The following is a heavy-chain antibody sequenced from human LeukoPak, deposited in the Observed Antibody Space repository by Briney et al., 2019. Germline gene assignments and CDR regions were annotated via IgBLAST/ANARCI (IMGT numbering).Heavy chain of an antibody. J-gene: IGHJ6*02. CDR1: GFTVSSNY. D-gene: IGHD3-10*01. CDR2: IYSGGST. CDR3: ARDLAKDPYGSGSPIYYYYGMDV. V-gene: IGHV3-66*01. Sequence: GGSLRLSCAASGFTVSSNYMSWVRQAPGKGLEWVSVIYSGGSTYYADSVKGRFTISRDNSKNTLYLQMNSLRAEDTAVYYCARDLAKDPYGSGSPIYYYYGMDVWGQGTTVTVSS.